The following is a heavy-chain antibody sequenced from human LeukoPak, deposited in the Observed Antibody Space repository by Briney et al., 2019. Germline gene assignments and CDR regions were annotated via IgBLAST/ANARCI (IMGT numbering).Heavy chain of an antibody. D-gene: IGHD6-13*01. CDR1: GFNFNSYN. J-gene: IGHJ4*02. CDR2: ISSSSDYI. Sequence: GGSLRLSCAASGFNFNSYNMNWVRQAPGKGLEWVSSISSSSDYIYYADSVKGRFTISRDNAKNSLYLQMNSLRAEDTAVYYCARARLAAAGTRKYYFDYWGQGTLVTVSS. CDR3: ARARLAAAGTRKYYFDY. V-gene: IGHV3-21*01.